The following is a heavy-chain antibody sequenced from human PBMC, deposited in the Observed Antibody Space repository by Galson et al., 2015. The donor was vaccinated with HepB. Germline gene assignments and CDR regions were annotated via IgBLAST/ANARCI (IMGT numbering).Heavy chain of an antibody. CDR1: GFTFSSYW. CDR2: IKQDGSEK. Sequence: SLRLSCAASGFTFSSYWMTWVRQAPGKGLEWVANIKQDGSEKNYVDSVKGRFTISRDNTKKSVYLQMNSLRAEDTAVYYCAGGITMVRGAAYCGQGTLVTVSS. D-gene: IGHD3-10*01. CDR3: AGGITMVRGAAY. J-gene: IGHJ1*01. V-gene: IGHV3-7*04.